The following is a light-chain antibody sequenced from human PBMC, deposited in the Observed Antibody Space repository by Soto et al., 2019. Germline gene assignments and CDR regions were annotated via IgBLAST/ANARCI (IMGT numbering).Light chain of an antibody. CDR2: EVS. CDR1: SSDVGNYNR. J-gene: IGLJ1*01. Sequence: QSALTQPPSVSGSPGQSVAISCTGTSSDVGNYNRVSWYQQPPGTAPKLMIDEVSNRPSGVPDRFSGSKSGNTASLTISGLQAEDEADYYCCSYTTSSTYVFGTGTKLTVL. V-gene: IGLV2-18*02. CDR3: CSYTTSSTYV.